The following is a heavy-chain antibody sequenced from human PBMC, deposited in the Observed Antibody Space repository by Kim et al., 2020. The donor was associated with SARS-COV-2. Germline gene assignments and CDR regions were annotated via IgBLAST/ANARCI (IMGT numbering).Heavy chain of an antibody. V-gene: IGHV7-4-1*02. CDR1: GYTFTSYA. CDR3: ARAADYVWGSYRLSWWFDP. Sequence: ASVKVSCKASGYTFTSYAMNWVRQAPGQGLEWMGWINTNTGNPTYAQGFTGRFVFSLDTSVSTAYLQISSLKAEDTAVYYCARAADYVWGSYRLSWWFDPWGQGTLVTVSS. D-gene: IGHD3-16*02. J-gene: IGHJ5*02. CDR2: INTNTGNP.